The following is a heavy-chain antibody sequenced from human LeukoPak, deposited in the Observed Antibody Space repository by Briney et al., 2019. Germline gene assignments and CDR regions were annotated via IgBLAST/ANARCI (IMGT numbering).Heavy chain of an antibody. CDR1: GGSISTTDW. CDR3: AEIAVAGGNWFDP. CDR2: IYHGGST. Sequence: SGTLSLTCAVSGGSISTTDWWSWVRQPPGRGLEWIGQIYHGGSTNYNPSLKSRVTISVDKSKNQFSLKLSSVTAADTAVYYCAEIAVAGGNWFDPWGQGTLVTVSS. V-gene: IGHV4-4*02. D-gene: IGHD6-19*01. J-gene: IGHJ5*02.